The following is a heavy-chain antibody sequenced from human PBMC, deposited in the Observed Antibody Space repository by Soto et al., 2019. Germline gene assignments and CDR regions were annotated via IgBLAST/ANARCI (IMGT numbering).Heavy chain of an antibody. CDR3: ARRGGDYGGKFGAFDI. CDR1: GGSISSSSYY. D-gene: IGHD4-17*01. J-gene: IGHJ3*02. Sequence: SSETLSLTCTVSGGSISSSSYYWGWIRQPPGKGLEWIGSIYYSGSTYYNPSLKSRVTISVDTSKNQFSLKLSSVTAADTAVYYCARRGGDYGGKFGAFDIWGQGTMVTVSS. V-gene: IGHV4-39*01. CDR2: IYYSGST.